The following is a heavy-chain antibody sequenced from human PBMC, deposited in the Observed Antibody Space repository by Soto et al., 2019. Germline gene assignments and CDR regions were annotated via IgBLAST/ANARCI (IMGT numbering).Heavy chain of an antibody. CDR3: TRDQGGSYDSWFDP. D-gene: IGHD1-26*01. CDR2: ISSGGIYI. V-gene: IGHV3-21*06. Sequence: VQVVESGGGLVNPGGSLRLSCSFTFSMYSMNWVRQAPGKGLEWVASISSGGIYIKYADSVKGRFTITRDNAKNSVSLQMNSLKVEDTALYYCTRDQGGSYDSWFDPWGQGTQVIVSS. J-gene: IGHJ5*02. CDR1: FTFSMYS.